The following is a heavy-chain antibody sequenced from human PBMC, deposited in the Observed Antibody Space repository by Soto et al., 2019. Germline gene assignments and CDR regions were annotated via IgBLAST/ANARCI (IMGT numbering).Heavy chain of an antibody. D-gene: IGHD3-22*01. CDR3: AGGFYDSSGYKRSFDY. CDR2: IYYSGST. J-gene: IGHJ4*02. CDR1: GGSISSGDYY. Sequence: LSLTCTVSGGSISSGDYYWSWIRQPPGKGLEWIGYIYYSGSTYYNPSLKSRVTISVDTSKNQFSLKLSSVTAADTAVYYCAGGFYDSSGYKRSFDYWGQGTLVTVSS. V-gene: IGHV4-30-4*01.